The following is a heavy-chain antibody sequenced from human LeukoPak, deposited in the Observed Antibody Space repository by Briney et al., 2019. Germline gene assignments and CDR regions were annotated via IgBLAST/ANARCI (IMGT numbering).Heavy chain of an antibody. J-gene: IGHJ6*03. D-gene: IGHD3-10*01. CDR1: GYTSPFYG. CDR3: ARDAAPGITMVRGVINYYYMDV. CDR2: ISTETQSP. Sequence: ASVMVSCKVSGYTSPFYGITWVRQAPGQGLEWMGWISTETQSPNYAQKLQGRLTITTDIATSTAYMELRSLRSDDTAVYYCARDAAPGITMVRGVINYYYMDVWGKGTTVTVSS. V-gene: IGHV1-18*01.